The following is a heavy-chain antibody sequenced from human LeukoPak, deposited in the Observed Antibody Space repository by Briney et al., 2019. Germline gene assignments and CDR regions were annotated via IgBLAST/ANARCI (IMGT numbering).Heavy chain of an antibody. Sequence: GGSLRLSCAAPGFTFDDYGMSWVRQAPGKGLEWVSGINWNGGSTGYADSVKGRFTISRDNAKNTLYLQMNSLRAEDTAVYYCAKDERLWFDYWGQGTLVTVSS. V-gene: IGHV3-20*04. D-gene: IGHD5-18*01. CDR1: GFTFDDYG. CDR3: AKDERLWFDY. J-gene: IGHJ4*02. CDR2: INWNGGST.